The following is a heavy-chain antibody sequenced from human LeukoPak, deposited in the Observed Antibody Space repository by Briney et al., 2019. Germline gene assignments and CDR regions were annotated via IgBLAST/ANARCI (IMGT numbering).Heavy chain of an antibody. CDR3: ARILGDGDAFGY. Sequence: SGPALVKPTQTLTLTCTFSGFSLSTSGMRVSWIRQPPGKALEWLARIDWDDDKFYSTSLKTRLTISKDTSKNQVVLTMTNMDPVDTATYYCARILGDGDAFGYWGQGTLVTVSS. CDR1: GFSLSTSGMR. D-gene: IGHD4-17*01. V-gene: IGHV2-70*04. J-gene: IGHJ4*02. CDR2: IDWDDDK.